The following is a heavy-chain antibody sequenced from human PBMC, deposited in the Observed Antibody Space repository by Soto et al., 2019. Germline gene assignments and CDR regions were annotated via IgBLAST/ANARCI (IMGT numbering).Heavy chain of an antibody. CDR3: ARENARYNWNDRGFFDY. D-gene: IGHD1-20*01. Sequence: PGGSLRLSCAASGFTFSSYAMHWVRQAPGKGLEWVAVISYDGSNKYYADSVKGRFTIPRDNSKNTLYLQMNSLRAEDTAVYYCARENARYNWNDRGFFDYWGQGTLVTVSS. J-gene: IGHJ4*02. CDR2: ISYDGSNK. V-gene: IGHV3-30-3*01. CDR1: GFTFSSYA.